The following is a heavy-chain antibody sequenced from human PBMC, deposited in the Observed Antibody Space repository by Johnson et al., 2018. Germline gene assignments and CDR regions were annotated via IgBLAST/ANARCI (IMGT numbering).Heavy chain of an antibody. CDR2: IYIGGST. D-gene: IGHD2-2*01. V-gene: IGHV3-53*01. Sequence: VQLVQSGGGLIQPGGSLRLSCAASGFTVSSNYMTWVRQAPGTGLEWVSVIYIGGSTYYADSVKGRFTISRDNAKNTLYLQMNSLRVEDTAVYYCARAEVGSSTSVEMDVWGKGTTVTVSS. J-gene: IGHJ6*04. CDR3: ARAEVGSSTSVEMDV. CDR1: GFTVSSNY.